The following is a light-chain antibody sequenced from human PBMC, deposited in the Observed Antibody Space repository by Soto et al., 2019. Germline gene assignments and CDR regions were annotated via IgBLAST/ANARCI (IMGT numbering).Light chain of an antibody. CDR3: CSDAGSSTRV. J-gene: IGLJ1*01. V-gene: IGLV2-23*02. CDR1: SIGVGSYNL. Sequence: VLTQSPSVSGSPAQSITHTCTGTSIGVGSYNLVSWYQQHPGKAPKLMIYEVSKRPSGVSNRFSGSKSGNTASLTISALLADDEADYYGCSDAGSSTRVFGTGTKVSVL. CDR2: EVS.